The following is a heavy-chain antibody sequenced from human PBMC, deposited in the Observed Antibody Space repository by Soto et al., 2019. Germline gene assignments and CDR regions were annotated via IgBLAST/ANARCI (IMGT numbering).Heavy chain of an antibody. CDR2: MNPSSGNT. Sequence: QVQLVQSGAEVKKPGASVKVSCKASGYTFTSHNINWVRQATGQGLEWMGWMNPSSGNTSFAQKFQGRVAMTRSTSSSTAYMELSSLHSDDTAVYFCAREDFYGSGSYSHWGQGTLVTVSS. CDR1: GYTFTSHN. V-gene: IGHV1-8*01. J-gene: IGHJ4*02. D-gene: IGHD3-10*01. CDR3: AREDFYGSGSYSH.